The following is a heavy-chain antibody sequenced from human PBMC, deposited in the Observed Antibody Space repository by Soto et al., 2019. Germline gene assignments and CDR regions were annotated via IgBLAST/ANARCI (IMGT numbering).Heavy chain of an antibody. CDR2: IIPILGIA. V-gene: IGHV1-69*02. D-gene: IGHD3-3*01. CDR1: GGTFSSYT. CDR3: ARAGVTIFGVVANDALDI. J-gene: IGHJ3*02. Sequence: QVQLVQSGAEVKKPGSSVKVSCKASGGTFSSYTISWVRQAPGQGLEWMGRIIPILGIANYAQKFQGRVTITAAKSTSTAYMELSSLRSEDTAVYYCARAGVTIFGVVANDALDIWGQGTMVTVSS.